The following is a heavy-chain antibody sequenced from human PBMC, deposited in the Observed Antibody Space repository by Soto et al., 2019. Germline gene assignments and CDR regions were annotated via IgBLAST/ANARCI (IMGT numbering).Heavy chain of an antibody. CDR3: ARGPPCLY. CDR2: IYHXCXX. J-gene: IGHJ4*02. Sequence: PSETLSLTFAVSGGSISSGGYSWSWIRQPPVKVLEFICYIYHXCXXXXXXSLXXXXTXSLXXSNXXXSXXXXXXXXXDTAVYYCARGPPCLYWGQGTLVTVSS. V-gene: IGHV4-30-2*01. CDR1: GGSISSGGYS.